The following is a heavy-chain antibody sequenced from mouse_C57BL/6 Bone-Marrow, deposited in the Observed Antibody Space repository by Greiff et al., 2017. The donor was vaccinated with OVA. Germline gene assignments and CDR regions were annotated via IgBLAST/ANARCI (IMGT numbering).Heavy chain of an antibody. J-gene: IGHJ1*03. CDR2: INPSSGYT. Sequence: VQLQQSGAELAKPGASVKLSCKASGYTFTSYWMHWVKQRPGQGLEWIGYINPSSGYTKYKQKFKDKATLTADKSSSTAYMQLSSLTYEDSAVYYCARFYLRPYWYFDVWGTGTTVTVSS. CDR1: GYTFTSYW. CDR3: ARFYLRPYWYFDV. V-gene: IGHV1-7*01. D-gene: IGHD3-2*02.